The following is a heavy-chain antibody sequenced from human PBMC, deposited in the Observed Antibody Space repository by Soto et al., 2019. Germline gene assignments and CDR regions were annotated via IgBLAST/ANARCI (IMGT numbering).Heavy chain of an antibody. V-gene: IGHV4-34*01. J-gene: IGHJ6*02. CDR1: GGSFSGYY. D-gene: IGHD6-13*01. CDR2: INHSGST. Sequence: SETLSLTCAVYGGSFSGYYWSWIRQPPGKGLEWIGEINHSGSTNYNPSLKSRVTISVDTSKNQFSLKLSSVTAADTAVYYCGGQQLSLYYYGMDVWGQGTTVTVSS. CDR3: GGQQLSLYYYGMDV.